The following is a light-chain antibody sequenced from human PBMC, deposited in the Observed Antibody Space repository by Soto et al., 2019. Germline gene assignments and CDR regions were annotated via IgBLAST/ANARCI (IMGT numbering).Light chain of an antibody. V-gene: IGKV1-5*01. CDR3: QQYNNYWT. CDR1: QSISSW. Sequence: DIQMTQSPSTLSASVGDRVNITCRASQSISSWLAWYQQKPGKAPKLLIYDASSLESGVPSRFSGSGSATEFTLTISSLQPDDFATYYCQQYNNYWTFGQGTKVDI. J-gene: IGKJ1*01. CDR2: DAS.